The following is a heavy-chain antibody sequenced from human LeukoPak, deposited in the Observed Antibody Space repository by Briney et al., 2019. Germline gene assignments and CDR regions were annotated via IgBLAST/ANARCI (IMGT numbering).Heavy chain of an antibody. V-gene: IGHV3-30*18. CDR3: AKAKQLAASPDY. CDR1: GFTFSRHG. J-gene: IGHJ4*02. CDR2: ISNDGSRK. D-gene: IGHD6-13*01. Sequence: GGSLRLSCAPSGFTFSRHGMHWVRQAPGKGLEWVAIISNDGSRKYYAHSVEGRFTISRDNSKNTLYLQMNSLRAEDTAVYYCAKAKQLAASPDYWGQGTLATVSS.